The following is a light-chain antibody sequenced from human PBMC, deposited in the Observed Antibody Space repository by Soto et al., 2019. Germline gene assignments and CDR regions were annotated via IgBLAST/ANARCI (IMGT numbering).Light chain of an antibody. CDR1: QDISNF. CDR2: DAS. Sequence: DIQMTQSPSSLSASVGDRVTVTCQASQDISNFLTWYQQKPGRAPRLLIYDASNLEPGVPSRFSGSGSGTHFTFTITSLQPEDFATYYCQQYQVLPFTFGPGT. V-gene: IGKV1-33*01. CDR3: QQYQVLPFT. J-gene: IGKJ3*01.